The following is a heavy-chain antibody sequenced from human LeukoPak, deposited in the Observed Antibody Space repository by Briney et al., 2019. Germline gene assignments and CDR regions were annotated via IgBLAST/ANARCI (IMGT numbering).Heavy chain of an antibody. CDR2: INTNTGNP. Sequence: AASVKVSCTASGYTFTSYAMNWVRQAPGQGLEWMGWINTNTGNPTYAQGFTGRFVFSLDTSVSTAYLQISSLKAEDTAVYYCARAVAGPDYYYGMDVWGQGTTVTVSS. D-gene: IGHD6-19*01. CDR1: GYTFTSYA. J-gene: IGHJ6*02. CDR3: ARAVAGPDYYYGMDV. V-gene: IGHV7-4-1*02.